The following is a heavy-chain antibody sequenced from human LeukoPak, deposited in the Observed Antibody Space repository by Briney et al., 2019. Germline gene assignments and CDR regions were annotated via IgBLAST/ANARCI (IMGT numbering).Heavy chain of an antibody. CDR3: ARGRIAAAGIGWFDP. D-gene: IGHD6-13*01. CDR2: FSYSGST. CDR1: GVSISDYH. Sequence: PSETLSLTCSVSGVSISDYHWIWIRQPPAKGLEWMGYFSYSGSTRYNPSLKSRVTMSVDTSKNQFSLKLSSVTAADTAVYYCARGRIAAAGIGWFDPWGQGTLVTVSS. J-gene: IGHJ5*02. V-gene: IGHV4-59*01.